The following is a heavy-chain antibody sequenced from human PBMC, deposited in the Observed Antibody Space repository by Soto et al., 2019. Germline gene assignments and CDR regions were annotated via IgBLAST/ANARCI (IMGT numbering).Heavy chain of an antibody. Sequence: GESLKISCKGWVYSFTSYWISRVRQMTGRCLVLMVRIDTSDSYTIYSPSFQGHVTISADKSISTAYLQWSSLKASDFALYYCARLQAAAGDNDLTFDNLGQGTLVTVSS. CDR3: ARLQAAAGDNDLTFDN. CDR1: VYSFTSYW. V-gene: IGHV5-10-1*01. D-gene: IGHD6-13*01. CDR2: IDTSDSYT. J-gene: IGHJ4*01.